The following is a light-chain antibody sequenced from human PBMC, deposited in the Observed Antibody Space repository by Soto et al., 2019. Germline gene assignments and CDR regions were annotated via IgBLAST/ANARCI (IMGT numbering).Light chain of an antibody. CDR1: QSISSNY. Sequence: EIVLTQSPGTLSLSPGETVTLSCRASQSISSNYVAWFQHKPGQAPRLLLYGASSRAPGIPERFSGSGSGTDCSLTINRLEPEDSAVFYCQQYGYPQLTFGGGTKVEIK. V-gene: IGKV3-20*01. CDR3: QQYGYPQLT. CDR2: GAS. J-gene: IGKJ4*01.